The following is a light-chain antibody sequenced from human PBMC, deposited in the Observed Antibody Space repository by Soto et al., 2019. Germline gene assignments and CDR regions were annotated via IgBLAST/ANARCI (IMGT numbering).Light chain of an antibody. CDR1: QIIVTH. V-gene: IGKV1-39*01. Sequence: DVLVTQSQSSLSASVGDRVTITCRASQIIVTHLSWYQQRPGKAPPLLSYGASTLHRGVPSRFSGSGSGTDFTLTISNLQPEDSATYYGQQTYSTPITFGRGTRLEIK. CDR3: QQTYSTPIT. CDR2: GAS. J-gene: IGKJ5*01.